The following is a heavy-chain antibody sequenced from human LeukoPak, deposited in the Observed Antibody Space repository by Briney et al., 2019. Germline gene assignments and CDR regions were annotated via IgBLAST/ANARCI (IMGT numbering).Heavy chain of an antibody. CDR3: GRDGSRYCSGASCYTY. CDR1: GGSLSGYY. J-gene: IGHJ4*02. D-gene: IGHD2-15*01. CDR2: INYSGST. V-gene: IGHV4-34*01. Sequence: NSSETLSLTCAVYGGSLSGYYWSWIRQPPGRGLEWIGEINYSGSTNYNPSLKSRVTISVDTSKNQFSLKLSSMTAADTAVYYCGRDGSRYCSGASCYTYWGQGTLVTVSS.